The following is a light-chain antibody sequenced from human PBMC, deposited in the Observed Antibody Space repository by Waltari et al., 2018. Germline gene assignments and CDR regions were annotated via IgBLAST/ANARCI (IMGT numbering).Light chain of an antibody. V-gene: IGKV2-28*01. CDR2: LGS. CDR3: MQALDTPLT. CDR1: QSLLYSTGYNY. Sequence: DIVMTQSPLSLPVTPGEPASISCKSSQSLLYSTGYNYLDWYLQKPWQSPQLLIYLGSYRASGVPDRFSGSGSGTDFTLKISRVEADDVGVYFCMQALDTPLTFGPGTKVDF. J-gene: IGKJ3*01.